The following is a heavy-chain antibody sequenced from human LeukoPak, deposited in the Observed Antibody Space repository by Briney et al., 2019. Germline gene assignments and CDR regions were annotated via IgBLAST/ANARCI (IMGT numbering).Heavy chain of an antibody. D-gene: IGHD5-24*01. J-gene: IGHJ4*02. CDR2: INHSGST. CDR1: GGSFSGYY. CDR3: ARDGARGGWLQLRAFAY. V-gene: IGHV4-34*01. Sequence: SETLSLTCAVYGGSFSGYYWSWIRQPPGKGLEWIGEINHSGSTNYNPSLKSRVTISVDTSKNQFSLKLSSVTAADTAVYYCARDGARGGWLQLRAFAYWGQGTLVTVSS.